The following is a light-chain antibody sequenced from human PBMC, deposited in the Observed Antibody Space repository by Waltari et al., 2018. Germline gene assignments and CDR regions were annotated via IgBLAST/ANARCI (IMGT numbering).Light chain of an antibody. CDR3: VLYVGGGSWV. CDR1: SGPASYHSS. J-gene: IGLJ3*02. CDR2: STN. V-gene: IGLV8-61*01. Sequence: QTVVTQEPSFPVSPGGTVPLPCRLSSGPASYHSSLIWFQQTPGQAPRTLIYSTNTRSSGVSDRFSGSILGNKAALTITGAQTNDESDYYCVLYVGGGSWVFGGGTKLTVL.